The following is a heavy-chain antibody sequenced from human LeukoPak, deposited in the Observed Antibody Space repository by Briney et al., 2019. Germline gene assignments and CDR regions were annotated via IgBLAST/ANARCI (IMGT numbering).Heavy chain of an antibody. Sequence: GGSLRLSCAASGFTFSGYGMSWVRQAPGKGLEWVSAISGSGGSTYYADSVKGRFTISRDNSKNTLYLQMNSLRAEDTAVYYCAKNDGYSSSWFSFDYWGQGTLVTVSS. CDR1: GFTFSGYG. CDR3: AKNDGYSSSWFSFDY. J-gene: IGHJ4*02. D-gene: IGHD6-13*01. CDR2: ISGSGGST. V-gene: IGHV3-23*01.